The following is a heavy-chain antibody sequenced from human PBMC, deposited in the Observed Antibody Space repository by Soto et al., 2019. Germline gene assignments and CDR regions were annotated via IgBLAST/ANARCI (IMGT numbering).Heavy chain of an antibody. CDR3: TRDASRDSSARGWFDP. CDR2: ISSNSAYI. Sequence: GGSLRLSCAASGFTFHSFTMNWVRQAPGKGLEWVSTISSNSAYIYYTDALRGRFTISRDNAKNSLHLQLNSLRAEDTAVYYCTRDASRDSSARGWFDPWGPGTLVTVSS. V-gene: IGHV3-21*01. CDR1: GFTFHSFT. D-gene: IGHD6-13*01. J-gene: IGHJ5*02.